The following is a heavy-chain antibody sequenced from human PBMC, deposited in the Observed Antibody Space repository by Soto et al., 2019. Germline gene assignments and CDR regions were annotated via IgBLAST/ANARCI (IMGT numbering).Heavy chain of an antibody. J-gene: IGHJ3*02. Sequence: KQSQTLSLTCAISGDSVSSNSAAWNWIRQSPSRGLEWLGRTYYRSKWYNDYAVSVKSRITINPDTSKNQFSLQLNSVTPEDTAVYYCARDVYYYGSGSASHDAFDIWGQGTMVTVSS. CDR1: GDSVSSNSAA. D-gene: IGHD3-10*01. CDR3: ARDVYYYGSGSASHDAFDI. V-gene: IGHV6-1*01. CDR2: TYYRSKWYN.